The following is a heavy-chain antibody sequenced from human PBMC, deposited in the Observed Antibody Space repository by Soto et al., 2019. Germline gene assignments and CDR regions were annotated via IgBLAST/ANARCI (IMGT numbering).Heavy chain of an antibody. CDR2: ISAYNGNT. J-gene: IGHJ6*02. CDR3: ARDRGNYYDSSGYYEVYYYYYYGMDV. CDR1: GYTFTSYG. Sequence: AASVKVSCKASGYTFTSYGISLVLHAPVQLLELMGWISAYNGNTNYAQKLQGRVTMTTDTSTSTAYMELRSLRSDDTAVYYCARDRGNYYDSSGYYEVYYYYYYGMDVWGQGTTVTVS. D-gene: IGHD3-22*01. V-gene: IGHV1-18*01.